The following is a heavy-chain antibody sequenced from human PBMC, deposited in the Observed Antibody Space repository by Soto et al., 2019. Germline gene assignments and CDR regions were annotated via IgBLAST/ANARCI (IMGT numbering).Heavy chain of an antibody. V-gene: IGHV4-39*01. CDR3: ARHEGDTYGTPSGAFDI. Sequence: PSETLSLTCTVSGASISSSPYYWGWIRQAPGKGLEWLGSIYYRGTTYYNPSLKSRVTIFADTSKNQFSLRLTSVTAADTSVYYCARHEGDTYGTPSGAFDIWGHGTMVTVSS. J-gene: IGHJ3*02. CDR1: GASISSSPYY. D-gene: IGHD1-26*01. CDR2: IYYRGTT.